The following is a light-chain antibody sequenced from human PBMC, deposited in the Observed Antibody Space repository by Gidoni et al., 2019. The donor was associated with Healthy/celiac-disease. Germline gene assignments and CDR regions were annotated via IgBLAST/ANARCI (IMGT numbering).Light chain of an antibody. V-gene: IGLV1-47*01. CDR2: RNN. CDR1: SSNIGSNY. Sequence: QSLLTQPPPASGTPVRRVTISCSGSSSNIGSNYVYWYQQLPGTAPKLLIYRNNQRPSGVPDRFSGSKSGTSASLAISGLRSEDEADYYCAAWDDSLSGPVFGGGTKLTVL. J-gene: IGLJ3*02. CDR3: AAWDDSLSGPV.